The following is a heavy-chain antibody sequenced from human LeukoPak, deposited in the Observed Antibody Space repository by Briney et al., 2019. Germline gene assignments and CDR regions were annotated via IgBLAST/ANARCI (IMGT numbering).Heavy chain of an antibody. CDR1: GGSISRGGYY. J-gene: IGHJ6*02. CDR3: ARGNYDIFNYYGMDV. D-gene: IGHD3-9*01. CDR2: IYYRVST. Sequence: SETLSLTCTVSGGSISRGGYYWSWIRQHPGKGLEWIGYIYYRVSTYYNPSLKSRVTISVDTSKNQFSLKLSSVTAADTAVYYCARGNYDIFNYYGMDVWGQGTTVTVSS. V-gene: IGHV4-31*03.